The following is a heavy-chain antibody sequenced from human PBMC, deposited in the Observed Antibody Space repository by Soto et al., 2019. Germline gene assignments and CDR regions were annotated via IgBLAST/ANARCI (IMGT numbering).Heavy chain of an antibody. J-gene: IGHJ4*02. CDR1: GFSLTTSGVG. Sequence: QITLKESGPTVVKPTETLTLTCTFSGFSLTTSGVGVGWVRQSPGKAPGWLRSIFWDDDKRYSTSLNSRLIITKDTSKNQVVLTMANVDPADTATYYCAHRVLRTVFGLVTTTAIYFDFWGPGTPVVVSS. V-gene: IGHV2-5*02. CDR3: AHRVLRTVFGLVTTTAIYFDF. CDR2: IFWDDDK. D-gene: IGHD3-3*01.